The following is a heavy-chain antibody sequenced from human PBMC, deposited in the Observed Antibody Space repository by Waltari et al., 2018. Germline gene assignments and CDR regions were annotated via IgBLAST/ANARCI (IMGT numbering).Heavy chain of an antibody. J-gene: IGHJ4*02. Sequence: QVQLVQSGAEVKKPGASVTLSCKASGYTFTGYYMAWVRQAPGQGLEWMGWINPNSGGTNYAQKFQGRVTMTRDTSISTAYMELSRLRSDDTAVYYCARDPEGGWPYFDYWGQGTLVTVSS. V-gene: IGHV1-2*02. CDR1: GYTFTGYY. CDR2: INPNSGGT. CDR3: ARDPEGGWPYFDY. D-gene: IGHD6-19*01.